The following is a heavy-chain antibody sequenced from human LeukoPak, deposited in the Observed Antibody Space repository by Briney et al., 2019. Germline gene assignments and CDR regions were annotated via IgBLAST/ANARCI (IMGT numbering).Heavy chain of an antibody. D-gene: IGHD3-22*01. CDR2: INSEGSSR. J-gene: IGHJ3*02. V-gene: IGHV3-74*01. CDR1: GFTFSSYW. Sequence: GGSLRLSCAASGFTFSSYWMHWVRQAPGKGLVWVSRINSEGSSRSYADSVKGRFTISRDNAKNTLYLQMNSLRAEDTAVYYCAHYDSSSYHAFDTWGQGTMVTVSS. CDR3: AHYDSSSYHAFDT.